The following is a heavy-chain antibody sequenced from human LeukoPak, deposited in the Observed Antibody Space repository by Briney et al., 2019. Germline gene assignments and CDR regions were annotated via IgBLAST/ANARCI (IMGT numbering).Heavy chain of an antibody. CDR3: AKVYRGSRYD. J-gene: IGHJ4*02. CDR1: GFTVNSNY. D-gene: IGHD3-16*02. CDR2: ISSSDGRT. V-gene: IGHV3-23*01. Sequence: PGGSLRLSCAASGFTVNSNYMSWVRQAPGKGLEWVSSISSSDGRTYYADSVKGRFTISRDNSKNTLYLQMSSLRAEDTAIYYCAKVYRGSRYDWGQGTLVTVSS.